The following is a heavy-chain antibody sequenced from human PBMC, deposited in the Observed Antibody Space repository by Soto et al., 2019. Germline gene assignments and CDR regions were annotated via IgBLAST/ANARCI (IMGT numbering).Heavy chain of an antibody. J-gene: IGHJ4*02. V-gene: IGHV4-59*01. CDR3: ARVNKSAAGTGPMVY. CDR2: IYYTGTT. D-gene: IGHD6-13*01. Sequence: SETLSLTCSVSGTSIRGYYWTWIRQPPGKGLEWIGYIYYTGTTKYNPSLKSRVTISVDTSKNQFSLKLSSVTAADTTVYYCARVNKSAAGTGPMVYWGQGTLVTVSS. CDR1: GTSIRGYY.